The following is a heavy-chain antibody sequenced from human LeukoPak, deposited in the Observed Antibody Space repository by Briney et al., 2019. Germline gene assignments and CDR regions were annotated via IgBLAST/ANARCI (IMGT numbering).Heavy chain of an antibody. J-gene: IGHJ4*02. CDR3: AKAPVTTCRGAYCYPFDY. CDR1: GFTFSSYS. CDR2: ISSSSYI. Sequence: GGSLRLSCAASGFTFSSYSMNWVRQAPGKGLEWVSSISSSSYIYHADSVKGRFTISRDSSKNTLFLQMNRLRPEDAAVYYCAKAPVTTCRGAYCYPFDYWGQGTLVTVSS. V-gene: IGHV3-21*04. D-gene: IGHD2-21*01.